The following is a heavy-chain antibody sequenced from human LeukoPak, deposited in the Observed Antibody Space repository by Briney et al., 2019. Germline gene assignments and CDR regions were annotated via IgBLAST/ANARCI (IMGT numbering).Heavy chain of an antibody. V-gene: IGHV4-59*01. CDR1: GGSISSYY. Sequence: RSSETLSLTCTVSGGSISSYYWSWIRQPPGKGPEWIGYIYYSGSTNYNPSLKSRVTISVDTSKNRFSLKLSSVTAADTAVYYCAREHRGVIGYFDYWGQGTLVTVSS. J-gene: IGHJ4*02. D-gene: IGHD3-10*01. CDR3: AREHRGVIGYFDY. CDR2: IYYSGST.